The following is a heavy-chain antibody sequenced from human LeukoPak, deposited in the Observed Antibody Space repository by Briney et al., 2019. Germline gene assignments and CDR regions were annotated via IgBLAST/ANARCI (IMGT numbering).Heavy chain of an antibody. CDR1: GFTFSSYW. CDR2: IKQDGSEK. Sequence: GGSLRLSCAASGFTFSSYWMSWVRQAPGKGLEWVANIKQDGSEKYYVDSVKGRFTISRDNAKNSLYLQMNSLRAKDTAVYYCARDTSEFDDSSGYLHYYYYMDVWGKGTTVTVSS. D-gene: IGHD3-22*01. V-gene: IGHV3-7*01. J-gene: IGHJ6*03. CDR3: ARDTSEFDDSSGYLHYYYYMDV.